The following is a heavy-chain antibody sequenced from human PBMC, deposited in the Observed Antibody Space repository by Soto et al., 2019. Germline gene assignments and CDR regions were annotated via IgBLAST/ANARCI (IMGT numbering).Heavy chain of an antibody. CDR1: GYTLTELS. Sequence: ASVKVSCKVSGYTLTELSMHWVRQAPGKGLEWMGGFDPEDGETIYAQKFQGRVTMTEDTSTDTAYMELSSLRSEDTAVYYCAKAHSYCTNGVCYLHAFDIWGQGTMVTVSS. CDR3: AKAHSYCTNGVCYLHAFDI. CDR2: FDPEDGET. D-gene: IGHD2-8*01. V-gene: IGHV1-24*01. J-gene: IGHJ3*02.